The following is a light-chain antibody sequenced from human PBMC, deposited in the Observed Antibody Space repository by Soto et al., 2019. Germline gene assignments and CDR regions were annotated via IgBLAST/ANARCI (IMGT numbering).Light chain of an antibody. CDR3: CSSAPESTYV. CDR1: NSDVGRYNS. J-gene: IGLJ1*01. V-gene: IGLV2-11*01. Sequence: QSALTQPHSVSGSPGQSVTISCTGTNSDVGRYNSVSWYQQLPGKAPKIIISAVRQRPSGVPDRFSGSKSGNTASLTISGLQADDEADYFCCSSAPESTYVFGTGTKLTVL. CDR2: AVR.